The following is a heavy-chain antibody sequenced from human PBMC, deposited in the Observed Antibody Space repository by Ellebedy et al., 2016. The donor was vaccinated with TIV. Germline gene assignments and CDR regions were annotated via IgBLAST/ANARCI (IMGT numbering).Heavy chain of an antibody. J-gene: IGHJ4*02. CDR2: IFLLDSTT. Sequence: GGSLRLXXQGSGYRFSTYWIGWVRQMPGEGLEWMGIIFLLDSTTKYSPSFQGQVTIPADTSINTAYLQWDSLTTSDTATYYCAGARNGDYSFDSWGQGTLVAVST. V-gene: IGHV5-51*01. D-gene: IGHD2-21*02. CDR1: GYRFSTYW. CDR3: AGARNGDYSFDS.